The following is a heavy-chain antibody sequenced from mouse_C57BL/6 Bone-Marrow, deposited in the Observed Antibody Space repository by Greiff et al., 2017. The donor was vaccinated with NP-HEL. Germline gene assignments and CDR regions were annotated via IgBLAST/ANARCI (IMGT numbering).Heavy chain of an antibody. V-gene: IGHV1-18*01. CDR1: GYTFTDYN. D-gene: IGHD2-3*01. J-gene: IGHJ2*01. CDR2: INPNNGGT. CDR3: ARPYIYDGYYAYFDY. Sequence: VQLQQSGPELVKPGASVKIPCKASGYTFTDYNMDWVKQSHGKSLEWIGDINPNNGGTIYNQKFKGKATLTVDKSSSTAYMELRSLTSEDTAVYYCARPYIYDGYYAYFDYWGQGTTLTVSS.